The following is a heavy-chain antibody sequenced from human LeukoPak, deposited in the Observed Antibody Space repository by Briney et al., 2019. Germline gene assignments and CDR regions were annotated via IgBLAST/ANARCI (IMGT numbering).Heavy chain of an antibody. CDR3: GRDVVVAAYFDY. CDR1: GFTFSNAW. Sequence: GSLRLSCAASGFTFSNAWMSWVRQAPGKGLEWISYISSGSTNTNYADSVKGRFTISRDNVKNLLYLQMNSLRAEDTAVYYCGRDVVVAAYFDYWGHGTLVTVSS. D-gene: IGHD2-15*01. V-gene: IGHV3-11*06. CDR2: ISSGSTNT. J-gene: IGHJ4*01.